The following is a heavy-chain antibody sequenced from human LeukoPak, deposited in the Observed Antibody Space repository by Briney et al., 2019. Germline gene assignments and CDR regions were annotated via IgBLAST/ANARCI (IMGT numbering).Heavy chain of an antibody. Sequence: GGSLRLSCAASGFTFSSYAMSWVRQAPGEGLEWVSAISGSGGSTYYADSVKGRFTISRDNAKNSLYLQMNSLRDEDTAVYYCATERFLEWFYFDYWGQGTLVTVSS. CDR3: ATERFLEWFYFDY. V-gene: IGHV3-23*01. J-gene: IGHJ4*02. D-gene: IGHD3-3*01. CDR2: ISGSGGST. CDR1: GFTFSSYA.